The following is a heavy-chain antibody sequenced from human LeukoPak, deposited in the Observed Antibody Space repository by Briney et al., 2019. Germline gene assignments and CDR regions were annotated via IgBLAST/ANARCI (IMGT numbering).Heavy chain of an antibody. V-gene: IGHV3-23*01. D-gene: IGHD3-9*01. Sequence: GTSLRLSCVASGFTFTNYAMSWVRQARGKGLEWVSAITGSDGSSYYADSVKGRFTISRDNSKNTLYLQVNSLRAEDTAVYYCAKWGDYDILTGYYVPDYWGQGTLVTVSS. CDR1: GFTFTNYA. CDR2: ITGSDGSS. J-gene: IGHJ4*02. CDR3: AKWGDYDILTGYYVPDY.